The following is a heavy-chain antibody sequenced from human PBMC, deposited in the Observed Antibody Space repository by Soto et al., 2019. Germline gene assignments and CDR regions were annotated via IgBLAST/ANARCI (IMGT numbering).Heavy chain of an antibody. CDR1: GGSFSGYY. Sequence: QVQLQQWGAGLLKPSETLSLTCAVYGGSFSGYYWSWIRQPPGKGLEWIGEINHSGSTNYNPSLKSRVTISVDTSKNQFSLKLSSVTAADTAVYYCARLPNTHGDTNWGQGTLVTVSS. J-gene: IGHJ4*02. D-gene: IGHD4-17*01. CDR3: ARLPNTHGDTN. V-gene: IGHV4-34*01. CDR2: INHSGST.